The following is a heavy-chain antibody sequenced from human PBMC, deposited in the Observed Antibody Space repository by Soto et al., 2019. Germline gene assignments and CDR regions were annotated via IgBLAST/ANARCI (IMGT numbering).Heavy chain of an antibody. CDR2: INHSGST. CDR3: ARGYGRNFAY. Sequence: PSETLSLTCAVYCLSFCGYYWNWIRQPPGKGLEWIGEINHSGSTNYIPSLKSRVTISVDTSKNQFSLKLSSVTAADTAVYYCARGYGRNFAYWGQGTLVTIS. J-gene: IGHJ4*02. CDR1: CLSFCGYY. V-gene: IGHV4-34*01. D-gene: IGHD3-10*01.